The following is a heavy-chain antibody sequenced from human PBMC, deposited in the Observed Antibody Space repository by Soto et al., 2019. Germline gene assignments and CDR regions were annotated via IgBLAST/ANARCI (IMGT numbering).Heavy chain of an antibody. CDR1: GYRFTGFY. D-gene: IGHD4-4*01. Sequence: ASVKASCKAAGYRFTGFYLHWMRQAPGQGLEWMGWINPDSGVTKYAEKFQGWVTMTRDTSTTTVYMELSSLRSEDTAVYYCARYDYNGYYFDYWGQGTLVTVSS. CDR2: INPDSGVT. V-gene: IGHV1-2*04. CDR3: ARYDYNGYYFDY. J-gene: IGHJ4*02.